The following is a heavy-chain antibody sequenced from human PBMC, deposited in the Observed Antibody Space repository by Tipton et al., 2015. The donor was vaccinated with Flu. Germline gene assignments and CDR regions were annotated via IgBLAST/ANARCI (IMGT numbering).Heavy chain of an antibody. J-gene: IGHJ4*02. CDR2: ISSSSSYI. Sequence: SGFTFSSYSMNWVRQAPGKGLEWVSSISSSSSYIYYADSVKGRFTISRDNAKNSLYLQMNSLRAEDTAVYYCARDGGYGDYFTGSPHFDYWGQGTLVTVSS. CDR3: ARDGGYGDYFTGSPHFDY. V-gene: IGHV3-21*01. CDR1: GFTFSSYS. D-gene: IGHD4-17*01.